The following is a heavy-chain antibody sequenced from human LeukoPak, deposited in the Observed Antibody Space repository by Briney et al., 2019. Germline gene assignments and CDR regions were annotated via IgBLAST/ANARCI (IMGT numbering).Heavy chain of an antibody. CDR2: IYTSGGT. D-gene: IGHD6-6*01. CDR1: LVSLRSYS. Sequence: ASETLCLTPTLSLVSLRSYSWSWISETPREGRWWVGYIYTSGGTRYTTSPTSRVTISVDSPKTQYSLKLSSVTAADTAVYYCARQGSGIGAPEGFDYWGQGTLVTVSS. V-gene: IGHV4-4*09. J-gene: IGHJ4*01. CDR3: ARQGSGIGAPEGFDY.